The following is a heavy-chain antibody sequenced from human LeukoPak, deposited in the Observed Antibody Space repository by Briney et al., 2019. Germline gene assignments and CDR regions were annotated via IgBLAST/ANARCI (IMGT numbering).Heavy chain of an antibody. CDR2: IYYSGST. V-gene: IGHV4-39*01. CDR1: GGSLSSSSYY. J-gene: IGHJ2*01. CDR3: ARGVVPVSDWYFDL. Sequence: SETLSLTCTVSGGSLSSSSYYWGWIRQPPGKGLEWIGSIYYSGSTYYNPSLKSRVTISVDTSKNQFSLKLSSVPAADTAVYYFARGVVPVSDWYFDLWGRGTLVTVSS. D-gene: IGHD2-2*01.